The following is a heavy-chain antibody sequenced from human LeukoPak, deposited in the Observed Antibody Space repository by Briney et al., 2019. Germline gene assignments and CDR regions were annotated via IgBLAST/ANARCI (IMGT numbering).Heavy chain of an antibody. D-gene: IGHD5-18*01. CDR1: GFTVSSNY. V-gene: IGHV3-66*01. CDR3: AVPHTAMDHDAFDI. CDR2: IYSGGST. Sequence: GGSLRLSCAASGFTVSSNYMSWVCQAPGKGLEWVSVIYSGGSTYYADSVKGRFTISRDNSKNTLYLQMNSLRAEDTAVYYCAVPHTAMDHDAFDIWGQGTMVTVSS. J-gene: IGHJ3*02.